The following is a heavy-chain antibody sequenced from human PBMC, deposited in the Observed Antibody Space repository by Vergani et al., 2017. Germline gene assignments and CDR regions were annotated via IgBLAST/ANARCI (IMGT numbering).Heavy chain of an antibody. Sequence: QVQLQQWGAGLLKPSETLSLTCAVYGGSFSGYYWSWIRQPPGKGLEWIGEINHSGRTNYNPSLKSRVTISVDTSKNQFSLKLSSVTAADTAVYYCARGDMGAGYSSSWRAGFDYWGQGTLVTVSS. J-gene: IGHJ4*02. CDR1: GGSFSGYY. CDR3: ARGDMGAGYSSSWRAGFDY. V-gene: IGHV4-34*01. CDR2: INHSGRT. D-gene: IGHD6-13*01.